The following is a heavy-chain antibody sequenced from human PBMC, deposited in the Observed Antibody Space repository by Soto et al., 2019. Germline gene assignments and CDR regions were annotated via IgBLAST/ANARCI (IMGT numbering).Heavy chain of an antibody. CDR1: GYTFTSYG. CDR3: AIERAVTTLGWFDP. Sequence: QVKRVQSGAEVKKPGASLKVSGKASGYTFTSYGISWVRQAPGQGLEWMGWISAYNGNTNCAQKRQGRVTMTADTATRRGYRAARSLRSDDTAVYYCAIERAVTTLGWFDPWGEGGLVAVSS. J-gene: IGHJ5*02. CDR2: ISAYNGNT. V-gene: IGHV1-18*01. D-gene: IGHD4-4*01.